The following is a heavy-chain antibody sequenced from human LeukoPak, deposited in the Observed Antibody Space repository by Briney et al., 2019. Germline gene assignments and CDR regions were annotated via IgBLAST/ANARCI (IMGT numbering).Heavy chain of an antibody. CDR2: IIPIFGTA. V-gene: IGHV1-69*13. J-gene: IGHJ4*02. CDR1: GYTFTSYG. CDR3: ARGRLGEWELPLGD. Sequence: ASVKVSCKASGYTFTSYGISWVRQAPGQGLEWMGGIIPIFGTANYAQKFQGRVTITADESTSTAYMELSSLRSEDTAVYYCARGRLGEWELPLGDWGQGTLVTVSS. D-gene: IGHD1-26*01.